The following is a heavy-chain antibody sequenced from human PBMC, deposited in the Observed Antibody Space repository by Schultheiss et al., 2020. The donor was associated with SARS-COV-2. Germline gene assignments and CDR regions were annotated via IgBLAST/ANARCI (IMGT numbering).Heavy chain of an antibody. CDR2: MNPNSGNT. Sequence: ASVKVSCKASGYTFTNYGISWVRQATGQGLEWMGWMNPNSGNTGYAQKFQGRVTMTRNTSISTAYMELSSLRSDDTAVYYCARTARGRFGELFGAFDIWGQGTMVTVSS. V-gene: IGHV1-8*02. CDR1: GYTFTNYG. CDR3: ARTARGRFGELFGAFDI. J-gene: IGHJ3*02. D-gene: IGHD3-10*01.